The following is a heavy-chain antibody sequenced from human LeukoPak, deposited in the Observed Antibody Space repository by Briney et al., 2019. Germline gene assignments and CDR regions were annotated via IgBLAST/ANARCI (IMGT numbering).Heavy chain of an antibody. J-gene: IGHJ6*03. Sequence: SETLSLTCTLSVGSISSYNGNWIPEPPGKGLEWIGHISYSGSTNYNPSLKSRLTIPVDTSKNQFSLKLSSVTAADTAIYYCARTPPIEPYYYVDVWGTGTTVTVSS. V-gene: IGHV4-59*08. D-gene: IGHD2-15*01. CDR2: ISYSGST. CDR1: VGSISSYN. CDR3: ARTPPIEPYYYVDV.